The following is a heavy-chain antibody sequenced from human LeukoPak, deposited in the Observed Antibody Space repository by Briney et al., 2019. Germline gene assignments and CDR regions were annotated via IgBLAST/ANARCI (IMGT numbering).Heavy chain of an antibody. D-gene: IGHD3-22*01. CDR1: GYTFTSYG. V-gene: IGHV1-18*01. CDR3: ARESMNYYDSSGGDY. Sequence: ASVKVSCKASGYTFTSYGISWVRQAPGQGLEWMGWISAYNGNTNYAQKLQGRVTTTTDTSTSTAYMELRSLRSDDTAVYYCARESMNYYDSSGGDYWGQGTLVTVSS. J-gene: IGHJ4*02. CDR2: ISAYNGNT.